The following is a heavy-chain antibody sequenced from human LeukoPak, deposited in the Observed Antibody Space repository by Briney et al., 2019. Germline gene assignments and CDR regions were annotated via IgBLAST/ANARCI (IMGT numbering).Heavy chain of an antibody. CDR1: GYTFTNYY. J-gene: IGHJ5*02. CDR3: ARGPHKRTYDRDNWFDP. CDR2: INPSSGTT. V-gene: IGHV1-46*01. D-gene: IGHD3-3*01. Sequence: ASVKVSCKESGYTFTNYYMVWVRQAPGQGPEWMGIINPSSGTTNYAQKFQGRVTMTRDMSTSTVYMELSSLRSEDTAVYYCARGPHKRTYDRDNWFDPWGQGTLVTVSS.